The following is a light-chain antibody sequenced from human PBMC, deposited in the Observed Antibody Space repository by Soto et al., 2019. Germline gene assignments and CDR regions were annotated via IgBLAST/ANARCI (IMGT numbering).Light chain of an antibody. J-gene: IGKJ2*01. CDR2: LGS. CDR1: QRLLHSNGNTF. Sequence: EIVMTQSPPSLTVTPGEPASMSCRSSQRLLHSNGNTFLDWYLQKPGQSPQLLIYLGSNRASGVPDRVSGSEAGTDFTLKISRVEAEDVGVYYCMQVLQTPYTFGQGTKLEIK. CDR3: MQVLQTPYT. V-gene: IGKV2-28*01.